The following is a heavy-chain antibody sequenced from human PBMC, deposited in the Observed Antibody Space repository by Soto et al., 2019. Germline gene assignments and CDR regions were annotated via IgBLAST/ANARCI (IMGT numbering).Heavy chain of an antibody. V-gene: IGHV1-69*02. CDR2: TIPILSMS. J-gene: IGHJ4*02. D-gene: IGHD3-10*01. Sequence: QVHLVQSGAELRKPGSSVRVSCKASGDTFNSYTINWVRQAPGLGLEWMGRTIPILSMSNYALKFQGTLTITADKSTSTAYMVLSSRRSEDTAIYYCATSYGSGSQAFDYWGQGALVTVSS. CDR1: GDTFNSYT. CDR3: ATSYGSGSQAFDY.